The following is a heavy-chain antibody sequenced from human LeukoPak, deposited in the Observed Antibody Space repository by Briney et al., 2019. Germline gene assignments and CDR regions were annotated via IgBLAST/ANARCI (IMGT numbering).Heavy chain of an antibody. D-gene: IGHD6-19*01. CDR2: IRSKANSYAT. CDR3: TRHTQQWLDAEYFQH. Sequence: GGSLRLSCAASGFTFSGSAMHWVRQASGKGLEWVGRIRSKANSYATAYAASVKGRFTISRDDSKNTAYLQMNSLKTGDTAVYYCTRHTQQWLDAEYFQHWGQGTLVTVSS. CDR1: GFTFSGSA. V-gene: IGHV3-73*01. J-gene: IGHJ1*01.